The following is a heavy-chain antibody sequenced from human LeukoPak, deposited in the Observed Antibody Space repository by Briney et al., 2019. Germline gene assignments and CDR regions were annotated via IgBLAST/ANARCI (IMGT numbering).Heavy chain of an antibody. J-gene: IGHJ5*02. CDR3: ARDSLRGYCSSTSCYRHSCWFDP. Sequence: SETLSLTCTVSGGSISSSSYYWGWIRQPPGKGLEWIGSIYYSGSTYYNPSLKSRVTISVDTSKNQFSLKLSSVTAADTAVYYCARDSLRGYCSSTSCYRHSCWFDPWGQGTLVTVSP. CDR2: IYYSGST. D-gene: IGHD2-2*01. CDR1: GGSISSSSYY. V-gene: IGHV4-39*07.